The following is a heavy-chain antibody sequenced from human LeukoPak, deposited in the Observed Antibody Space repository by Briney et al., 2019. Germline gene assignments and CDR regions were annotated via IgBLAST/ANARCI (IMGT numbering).Heavy chain of an antibody. CDR1: GFTFDDYA. V-gene: IGHV3-9*03. J-gene: IGHJ4*02. CDR2: ISWNSGSI. CDR3: AKDTAAGTGLDY. Sequence: GGSLRLSCAASGFTFDDYAMHWVRQAPGKGLEWVSGISWNSGSIGYADSVKGRFTISRDNAKNSLYLQMNSLRAEDMALYYCAKDTAAGTGLDYWGQGTLVTVSS. D-gene: IGHD6-13*01.